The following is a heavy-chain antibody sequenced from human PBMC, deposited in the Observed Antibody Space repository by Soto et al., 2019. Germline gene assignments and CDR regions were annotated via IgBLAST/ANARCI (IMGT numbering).Heavy chain of an antibody. D-gene: IGHD2-15*01. CDR1: GYTFSTYG. V-gene: IGHV1-18*01. CDR2: ISGYNGNT. CDR3: ARGDSLPYRSLSADH. Sequence: QVQLVQSGAEVKKPGASVKVSCKTSGYTFSTYGITWVRQAPGQGLEWMGWISGYNGNTNYAQKRQGRVTVSTDTSRSTAYRELRSLGSDDTAVYYCARGDSLPYRSLSADHWGQGTLVTVSS. J-gene: IGHJ4*02.